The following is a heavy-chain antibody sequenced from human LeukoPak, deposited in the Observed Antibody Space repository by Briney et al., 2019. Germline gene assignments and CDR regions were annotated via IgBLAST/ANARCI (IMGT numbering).Heavy chain of an antibody. Sequence: PGGSLRLSCAASGFTFTDHWMNWVRLAPGKGLEWVANMNVDGGEKYYVDSVKGRFTISRDNAKNTVYLQLDSLRADDTAIYYCARSLSSAVDNYWGQGTLVTVSS. CDR2: MNVDGGEK. CDR1: GFTFTDHW. CDR3: ARSLSSAVDNY. D-gene: IGHD2-2*01. J-gene: IGHJ4*02. V-gene: IGHV3-7*01.